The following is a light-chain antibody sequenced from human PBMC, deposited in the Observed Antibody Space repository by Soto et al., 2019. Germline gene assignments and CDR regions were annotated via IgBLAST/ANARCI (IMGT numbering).Light chain of an antibody. J-gene: IGKJ1*01. CDR1: QGISNF. CDR3: QQFHSYPRT. V-gene: IGKV1-9*01. Sequence: DIQLTQSPSFLSASVGDRVTITCRASQGISNFLAWYQQKPGRAPKLLIFAASSLQSGVPSRFSGSGSGTEFTLTITSLQPEDFATYCCQQFHSYPRTFGQGTKVEIK. CDR2: AAS.